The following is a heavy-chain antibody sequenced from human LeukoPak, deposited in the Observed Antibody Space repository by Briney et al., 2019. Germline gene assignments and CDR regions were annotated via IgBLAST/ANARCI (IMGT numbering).Heavy chain of an antibody. Sequence: GGSLRLSCAASAFTFSDYAMNWVRQAPGKGLEWVSSISGSGGNTYYADSVKGRFTISRDNSKNTLYLQMNSLRAEDTAVYYCARDKAIFGVVITPHLVDYWGQGTLVTVSS. CDR2: ISGSGGNT. D-gene: IGHD3-3*01. CDR3: ARDKAIFGVVITPHLVDY. V-gene: IGHV3-23*01. CDR1: AFTFSDYA. J-gene: IGHJ4*02.